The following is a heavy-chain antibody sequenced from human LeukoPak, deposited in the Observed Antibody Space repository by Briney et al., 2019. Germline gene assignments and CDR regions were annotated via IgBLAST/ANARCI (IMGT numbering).Heavy chain of an antibody. J-gene: IGHJ6*03. V-gene: IGHV3-48*01. D-gene: IGHD6-6*01. Sequence: GGSLRLSCEGSGFSLSAYNMNWVRQAPGKGLESVSYISSSSATIFYADSVKGRFAISRDNAKNSLYLQMNSLRPEDTAVYFCARDRHVPGLYYYYMDVWGKGTTVTVSS. CDR1: GFSLSAYN. CDR2: ISSSSATI. CDR3: ARDRHVPGLYYYYMDV.